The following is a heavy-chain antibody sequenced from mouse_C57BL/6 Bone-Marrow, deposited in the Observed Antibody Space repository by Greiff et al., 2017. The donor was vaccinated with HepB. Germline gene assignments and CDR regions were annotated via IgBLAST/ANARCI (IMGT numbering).Heavy chain of an antibody. D-gene: IGHD2-5*01. V-gene: IGHV1-4*01. CDR3: AREEPYSNYLTFDY. Sequence: QVQLQQSGAELARPGASVKMSCKASGYTFTSYTMHWVKQRPGPGLEWIGYINPSSGYTKYNQKFKDKATLTADKSSSTAYMQLSSLTSEDSAVYYCAREEPYSNYLTFDYWGQGTTLTVSS. CDR2: INPSSGYT. J-gene: IGHJ2*01. CDR1: GYTFTSYT.